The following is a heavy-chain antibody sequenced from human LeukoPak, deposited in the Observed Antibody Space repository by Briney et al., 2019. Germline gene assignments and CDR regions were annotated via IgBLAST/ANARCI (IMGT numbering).Heavy chain of an antibody. CDR2: IYYSGST. CDR3: ATIYDSSGYYGAFDI. J-gene: IGHJ3*02. D-gene: IGHD3-22*01. V-gene: IGHV4-59*06. CDR1: GGSISSYY. Sequence: SETLSLTCTVSGGSISSYYWSWIRQPPGKGLEWIGYIYYSGSTYYNPSLKSRVTISVDTSKNQFSLKLSSVTAADTAVYYCATIYDSSGYYGAFDIWGQGTMVTVSS.